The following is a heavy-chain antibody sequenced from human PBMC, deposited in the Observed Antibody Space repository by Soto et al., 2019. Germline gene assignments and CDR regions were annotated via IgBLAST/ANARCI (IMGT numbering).Heavy chain of an antibody. CDR2: IWYDGSTK. J-gene: IGHJ4*02. Sequence: GGSLRLSCAASGFTFSNYGMHWVRQAPGKGLEWVAVIWYDGSTKYFTDSVKGRFSISRDNSKNTLSLQMNGLRAEDTAVYYCAREGGRFYVGYFDYWGQGTLVTVSS. D-gene: IGHD1-26*01. CDR3: AREGGRFYVGYFDY. V-gene: IGHV3-33*01. CDR1: GFTFSNYG.